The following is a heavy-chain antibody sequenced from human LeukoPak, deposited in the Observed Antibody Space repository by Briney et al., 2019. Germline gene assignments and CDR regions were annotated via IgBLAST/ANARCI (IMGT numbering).Heavy chain of an antibody. CDR2: ISYDGSNK. CDR3: AKNSGSTAL. Sequence: GGSLRLSCAASGFTFSSYEMNWVRRAPGKGLEWVSVISYDGSNKYYADSVKGRFTISRDNSKNTLYLQMNSLRAEDTAMYYCAKNSGSTALWGQGTLVTVSS. D-gene: IGHD1-26*01. J-gene: IGHJ4*02. CDR1: GFTFSSYE. V-gene: IGHV3-30*18.